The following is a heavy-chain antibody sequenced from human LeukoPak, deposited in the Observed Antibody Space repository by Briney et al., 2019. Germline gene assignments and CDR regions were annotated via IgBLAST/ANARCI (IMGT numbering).Heavy chain of an antibody. Sequence: GGSLILSCAASGFTVSSNYMSWVRQAPGKGLEWVSVIYSGGSTYYADPVKGRFTISRHNSKNTLYLQMNSLRAEDTAVYYCARALIYGDYEGAYFDYWGQGTLVTVSS. CDR3: ARALIYGDYEGAYFDY. D-gene: IGHD4-17*01. CDR2: IYSGGST. V-gene: IGHV3-53*04. CDR1: GFTVSSNY. J-gene: IGHJ4*02.